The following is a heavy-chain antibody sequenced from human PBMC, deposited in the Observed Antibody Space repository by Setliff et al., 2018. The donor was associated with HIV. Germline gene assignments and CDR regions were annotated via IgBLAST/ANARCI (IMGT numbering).Heavy chain of an antibody. V-gene: IGHV1-3*01. Sequence: KVSCKASGYPFTNYAMHWVRQAPGQRLEWMGWINAGNGDTKYSQKFQGRVTFTWDTSASTGYMELSSLRSEDTALYYCARDSGDDYSDYYYYGMDVWGQGTTVTVSS. CDR1: GYPFTNYA. D-gene: IGHD4-4*01. CDR2: INAGNGDT. CDR3: ARDSGDDYSDYYYYGMDV. J-gene: IGHJ6*02.